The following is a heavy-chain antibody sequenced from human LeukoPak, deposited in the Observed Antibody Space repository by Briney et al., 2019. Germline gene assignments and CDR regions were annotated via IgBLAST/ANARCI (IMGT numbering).Heavy chain of an antibody. CDR2: IYYSGST. CDR1: GGSISSYY. J-gene: IGHJ5*02. V-gene: IGHV4-59*08. CDR3: ARRWDYYGSGNWFDP. D-gene: IGHD3-10*01. Sequence: SETLSLTCTVSGGSISSYYWSWIRQPPGKGLEWIGYIYYSGSTNYNPSLKSRVTISVDTSKNQFSLKLSSVTAADTAVYYCARRWDYYGSGNWFDPWGQGTLVTVSS.